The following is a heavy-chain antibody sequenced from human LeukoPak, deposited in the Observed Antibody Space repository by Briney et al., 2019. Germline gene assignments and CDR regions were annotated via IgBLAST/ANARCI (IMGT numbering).Heavy chain of an antibody. CDR1: GGSFSGYY. CDR2: INHSGST. Sequence: SETLSLTCAVYGGSFSGYYWSWIRQPPGKGLEWIGEINHSGSTNYNPSLKSRVTISVDTSKNQFSLKLSSVTAADTAVYYCARGGGYCSSTSCFEFDYWGQETLVTVSS. CDR3: ARGGGYCSSTSCFEFDY. D-gene: IGHD2-2*01. V-gene: IGHV4-34*01. J-gene: IGHJ4*02.